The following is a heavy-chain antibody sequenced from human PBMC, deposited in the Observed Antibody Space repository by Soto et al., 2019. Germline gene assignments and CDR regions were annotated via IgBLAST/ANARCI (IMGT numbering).Heavy chain of an antibody. CDR2: IIPIFGTA. Sequence: SVKVSCKASGGTFSSYAISWVRQAPGQGLEWMGGIIPIFGTAKYAQKFQGRVTITADKSTSTAYMELSSLRSEDTAVYYCARDLSGYSGYDLAYWGQGTLVTVS. CDR3: ARDLSGYSGYDLAY. CDR1: GGTFSSYA. V-gene: IGHV1-69*06. D-gene: IGHD5-12*01. J-gene: IGHJ4*02.